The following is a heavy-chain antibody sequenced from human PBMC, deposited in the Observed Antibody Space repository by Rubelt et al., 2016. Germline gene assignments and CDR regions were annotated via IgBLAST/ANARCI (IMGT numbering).Heavy chain of an antibody. J-gene: IGHJ6*02. CDR1: GGSISSSSYY. CDR3: APLLDTISTAGYGMDV. CDR2: INHSGST. D-gene: IGHD5-18*01. V-gene: IGHV4-39*07. Sequence: HGEESGPGLVKPSETLSLTCTVSGGSISSSSYYWGWIRQPPGKGLEWIGEINHSGSTNYNPSLKSRVTISVDTSKNQFSLKLSSVTAADTAVYYCAPLLDTISTAGYGMDVWGQGTTVTVSS.